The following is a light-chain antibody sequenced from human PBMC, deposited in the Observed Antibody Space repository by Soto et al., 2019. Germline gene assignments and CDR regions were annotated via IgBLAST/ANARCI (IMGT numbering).Light chain of an antibody. V-gene: IGKV3-20*01. CDR1: QSLRSSY. CDR3: QQHGTSPYT. Sequence: LYHSPNNLSLSSGEKATLSCWASQSLRSSYLAWYQRKPGQAPRLLMFGASRRATGIPDRFNGSGSGTDFILTISRLEPEDVAVYYCQQHGTSPYTFGQGTRLEI. CDR2: GAS. J-gene: IGKJ5*01.